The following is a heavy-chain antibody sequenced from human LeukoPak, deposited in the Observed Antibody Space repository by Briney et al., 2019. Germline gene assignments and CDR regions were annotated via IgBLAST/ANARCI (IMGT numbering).Heavy chain of an antibody. CDR3: ARLAVNAFDI. J-gene: IGHJ3*02. D-gene: IGHD6-19*01. Sequence: GGSLRLSCAVSGFTLSTYAMSWVRQTPGKGLEWVSAISGTINTTYYADSVRGRFTISRDSSKNTLYLQMDSLRAEDTAVYYCARLAVNAFDIWGQGTMVTVSS. V-gene: IGHV3-23*01. CDR1: GFTLSTYA. CDR2: ISGTINTT.